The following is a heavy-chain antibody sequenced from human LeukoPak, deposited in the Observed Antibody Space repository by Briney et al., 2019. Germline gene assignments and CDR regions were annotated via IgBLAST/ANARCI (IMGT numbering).Heavy chain of an antibody. Sequence: PGGSLRLSCAASGFTFNSYSMNWVRQAPGKGLEWVSSISSSSSYIYYADSVKGRFTISRDNAKNSLYLQMNSLRAEDTAVYYCAKHCSGGSCYSGVAFDIWGQGTMVTVSS. V-gene: IGHV3-21*01. CDR2: ISSSSSYI. D-gene: IGHD2-15*01. J-gene: IGHJ3*02. CDR3: AKHCSGGSCYSGVAFDI. CDR1: GFTFNSYS.